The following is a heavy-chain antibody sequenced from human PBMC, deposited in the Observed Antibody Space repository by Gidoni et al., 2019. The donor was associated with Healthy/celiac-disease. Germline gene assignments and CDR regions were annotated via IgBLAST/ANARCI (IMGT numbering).Heavy chain of an antibody. Sequence: QVQLVESGGGLVKPGGSLRLSCAASGFTFSDYYMSWIRQAPGKGLEWVSYISSSSSYTNYADSVKGRFTISRDNAKNSLYLQMNSLRAEDTAVYYCARDPTNSMGNNWFDPWGQGTLVTVSS. V-gene: IGHV3-11*06. CDR1: GFTFSDYY. D-gene: IGHD1-26*01. CDR3: ARDPTNSMGNNWFDP. J-gene: IGHJ5*02. CDR2: ISSSSSYT.